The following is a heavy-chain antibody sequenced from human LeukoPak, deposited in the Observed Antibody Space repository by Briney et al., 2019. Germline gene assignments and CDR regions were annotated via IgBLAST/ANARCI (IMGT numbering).Heavy chain of an antibody. J-gene: IGHJ4*02. CDR3: ARDLRGVEYSSSFDY. CDR2: ISSSGSTI. CDR1: GFTFSDYY. V-gene: IGHV3-11*04. Sequence: GGSLRLSCAASGFTFSDYYMSWIRQAPGKGLEWVSYISSSGSTIYYADSVKGRFTISRDNAKNSLYLQMNSLRAEDTAVYYCARDLRGVEYSSSFDYWGQGTLVTVSS. D-gene: IGHD6-6*01.